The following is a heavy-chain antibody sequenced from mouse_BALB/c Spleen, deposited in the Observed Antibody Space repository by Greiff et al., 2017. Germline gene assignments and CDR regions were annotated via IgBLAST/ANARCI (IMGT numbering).Heavy chain of an antibody. CDR1: GFTFSSFG. Sequence: EVQLVESGGGLVQPGGSRKLSCAASGFTFSSFGMHWVRQAPEKGLEWVAYISSGSSTIYYADTVKGRFTISRDNPKNTLFLQMTSLRSEDTAMYYCARNYYRYDGYAMDYWGQVTSVTVSS. J-gene: IGHJ4*01. V-gene: IGHV5-17*02. D-gene: IGHD2-14*01. CDR3: ARNYYRYDGYAMDY. CDR2: ISSGSSTI.